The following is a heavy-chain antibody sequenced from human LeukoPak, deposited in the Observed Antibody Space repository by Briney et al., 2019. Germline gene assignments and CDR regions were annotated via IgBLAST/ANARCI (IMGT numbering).Heavy chain of an antibody. CDR2: IYHSGST. CDR3: ARLGYSYGSDWYFDF. D-gene: IGHD5-18*01. V-gene: IGHV4-38-2*01. J-gene: IGHJ2*01. Sequence: SETLSLTCAVSGYPISSGYYWGWIRQPPGKGLEWIGSIYHSGSTYYNPSLKSRVTISVDTSKNQFSLKLSSVTAADTAVYYCARLGYSYGSDWYFDFWGRGTLVTVSS. CDR1: GYPISSGYY.